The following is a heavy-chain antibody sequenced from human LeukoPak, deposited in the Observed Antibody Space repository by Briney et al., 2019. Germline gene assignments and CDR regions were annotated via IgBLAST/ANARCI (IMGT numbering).Heavy chain of an antibody. CDR3: ARAKPKNMVRGLIMRRESRYYFDY. CDR1: GFTVSSNY. CDR2: IYSGGST. Sequence: GESLRLSCAASGFTVSSNYMSWVRQAPGKGLEWVSVIYSGGSTYYADSVKGRFTISRDNSKGRLYIQMNSLRAEDTAVYYCARAKPKNMVRGLIMRRESRYYFDYWGQGTLVTVSS. J-gene: IGHJ4*02. D-gene: IGHD3-10*01. V-gene: IGHV3-53*01.